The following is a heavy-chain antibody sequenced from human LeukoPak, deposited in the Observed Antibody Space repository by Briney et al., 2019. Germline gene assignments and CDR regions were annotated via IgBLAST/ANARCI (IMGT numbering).Heavy chain of an antibody. CDR3: AKLAPIGDFDWLPEYLNWFDP. D-gene: IGHD3-9*01. Sequence: GGSLRLSCAASGFTFSSYAMSWVRQAPGKGLEWVSAISGSGGSTYYADSVKGRFTISRDNSKNTLYLQMNSLRAEDTAVYYCAKLAPIGDFDWLPEYLNWFDPWGQGTLVIVSS. J-gene: IGHJ5*02. V-gene: IGHV3-23*01. CDR1: GFTFSSYA. CDR2: ISGSGGST.